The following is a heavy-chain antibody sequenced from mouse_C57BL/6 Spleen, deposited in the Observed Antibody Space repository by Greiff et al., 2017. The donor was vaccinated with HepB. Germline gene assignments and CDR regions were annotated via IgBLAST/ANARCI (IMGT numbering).Heavy chain of an antibody. Sequence: VQLQQSGAELAKPGASVKLSCKASGYTFTSYWMHWVKQRPGQGLEWIGYINPSSGYTKYNQKFKDKATLTADKSSSTAYMQLSSLTYEDSAVYYCARSTTVVEPGFAYWGQGTLVTVSA. V-gene: IGHV1-7*01. CDR1: GYTFTSYW. J-gene: IGHJ3*01. D-gene: IGHD1-1*01. CDR3: ARSTTVVEPGFAY. CDR2: INPSSGYT.